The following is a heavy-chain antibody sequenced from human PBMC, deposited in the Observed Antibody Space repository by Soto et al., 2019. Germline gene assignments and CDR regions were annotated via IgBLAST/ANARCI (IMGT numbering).Heavy chain of an antibody. V-gene: IGHV1-46*01. D-gene: IGHD3-10*01. J-gene: IGHJ6*02. Sequence: GASVKVSCKASGYTFTDYYIHWVRQAPGQGLEWMGMINPSGGSTDYAQKFRGRVTMTRDTSTDTAYMELSSLRSEDTAVYYCATVPGVYYYYGMDVWGQGTTVTVSS. CDR2: INPSGGST. CDR3: ATVPGVYYYYGMDV. CDR1: GYTFTDYY.